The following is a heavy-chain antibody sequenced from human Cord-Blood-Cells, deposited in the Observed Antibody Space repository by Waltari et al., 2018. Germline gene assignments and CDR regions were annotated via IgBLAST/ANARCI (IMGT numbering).Heavy chain of an antibody. Sequence: QVQLQQWGAGLLKPSETLSLTCAVYGGSFSGYYWSWIRHPPGKGLEWIGEINHSGSTNYNPSLKSRVTISVDTSKNQFSLKLSSVTAADTAVYYCARGYGGLTGTTSDHCDYWGQGTLVTVSS. V-gene: IGHV4-34*01. CDR1: GGSFSGYY. CDR3: ARGYGGLTGTTSDHCDY. CDR2: INHSGST. D-gene: IGHD1-1*01. J-gene: IGHJ4*02.